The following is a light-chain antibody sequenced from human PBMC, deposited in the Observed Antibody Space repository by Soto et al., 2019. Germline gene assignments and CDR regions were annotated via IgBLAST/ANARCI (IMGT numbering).Light chain of an antibody. CDR1: QSINSN. J-gene: IGKJ1*01. Sequence: EIVMTQSPATLSVSPGERATLSCRASQSINSNLVWYQQKPGQAPRLLIYGSSTRATGIPARFSGSGSGTDFTLTISRVEPEDFALYYCQQYGTSLWTFGQGTKVDIK. CDR3: QQYGTSLWT. CDR2: GSS. V-gene: IGKV3-15*01.